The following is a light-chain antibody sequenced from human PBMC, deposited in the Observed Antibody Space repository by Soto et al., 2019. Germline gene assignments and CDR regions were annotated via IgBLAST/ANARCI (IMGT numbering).Light chain of an antibody. J-gene: IGLJ3*02. CDR1: SSDVGGYNR. Sequence: QSALTQPASVTGSPGQSITISCTGTSSDVGGYNRVSWYQQYPGTAPKLIIHEVTNRPSGVSGRFSGSKSGNTAFLTISGLQAEDEAVYYCCSHSSSITWMFGGGTKLTVL. V-gene: IGLV2-14*03. CDR2: EVT. CDR3: CSHSSSITWM.